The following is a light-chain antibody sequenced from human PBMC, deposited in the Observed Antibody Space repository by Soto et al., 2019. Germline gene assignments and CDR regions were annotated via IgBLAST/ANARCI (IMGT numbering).Light chain of an antibody. CDR3: QQYNNWWT. V-gene: IGKV3-15*01. CDR1: QSVNND. Sequence: EVVMTQSPATLSVSPGERATLSCRASQSVNNDVAWYQQKPGQAPRLLLYGAPTRATGIPARFSASGSGTEFTLTISSLQSEDFAVYYCQQYNNWWTFGQGTKVEIK. CDR2: GAP. J-gene: IGKJ1*01.